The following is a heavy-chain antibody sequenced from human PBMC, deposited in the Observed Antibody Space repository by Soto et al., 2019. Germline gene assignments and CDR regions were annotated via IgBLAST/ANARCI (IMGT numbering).Heavy chain of an antibody. Sequence: QITLKESGPPLVRPAQTLTLTCAFSGFSLTTTSIGVDWLRQPPGKALEWLALIYWDDDQRYSPSLKDRLTISKDTSRSRVVRTISNMNPEDTGTYVCAHAGDYDLLSFDHWGPGSLVTVSS. J-gene: IGHJ4*02. V-gene: IGHV2-5*02. CDR1: GFSLTTTSIG. CDR2: IYWDDDQ. CDR3: AHAGDYDLLSFDH. D-gene: IGHD4-17*01.